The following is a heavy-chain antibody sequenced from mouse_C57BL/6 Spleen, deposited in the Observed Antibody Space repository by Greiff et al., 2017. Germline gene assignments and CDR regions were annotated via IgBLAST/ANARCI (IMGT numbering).Heavy chain of an antibody. V-gene: IGHV1-26*01. Sequence: VQLKQSGSELVKPGASVKISCKASGYTFTDYYMNWVKQSHGKSLEWIGDINPNNGGTSYNQKFKGKATLTVDKSSSTAYMELRSLTSEDSAVYYGARSDYYGSSYFDYWGQGTTLTVSS. CDR2: INPNNGGT. J-gene: IGHJ2*01. CDR3: ARSDYYGSSYFDY. D-gene: IGHD1-1*01. CDR1: GYTFTDYY.